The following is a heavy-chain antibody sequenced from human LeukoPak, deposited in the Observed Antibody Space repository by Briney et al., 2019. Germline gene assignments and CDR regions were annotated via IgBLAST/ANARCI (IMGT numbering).Heavy chain of an antibody. J-gene: IGHJ4*02. CDR2: IGSDGDKK. D-gene: IGHD2-15*01. V-gene: IGHV3-30*02. CDR3: AKDGYCSGGACYAWHFDS. CDR1: GFSFSHFG. Sequence: PGGSLRPSCAASGFSFSHFGMHWVRQAPGKGLEWVAFIGSDGDKKYFADSLKGRLTISRDNSKNMLFLQVSSLRTEDTAVYYCAKDGYCSGGACYAWHFDSWGLGTLVTVSS.